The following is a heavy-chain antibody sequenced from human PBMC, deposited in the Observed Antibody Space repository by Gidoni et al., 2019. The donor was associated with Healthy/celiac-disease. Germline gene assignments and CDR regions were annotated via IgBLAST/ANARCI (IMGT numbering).Heavy chain of an antibody. Sequence: EVKLLESGGGLVQPGGSLRLSCAASGFTFRSYAMSWVRQAPGKGLEWFSAISGSGGSTYYADSVKGRFTISSDNSKNTLYLQMNSLRAEDTAVYYCAKGDTAMVRGAGDYWGQGTLVTVSS. CDR2: ISGSGGST. V-gene: IGHV3-23*01. CDR3: AKGDTAMVRGAGDY. J-gene: IGHJ4*02. D-gene: IGHD5-18*01. CDR1: GFTFRSYA.